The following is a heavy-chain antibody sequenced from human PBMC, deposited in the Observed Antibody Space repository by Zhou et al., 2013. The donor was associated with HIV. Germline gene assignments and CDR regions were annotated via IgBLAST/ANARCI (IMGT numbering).Heavy chain of an antibody. J-gene: IGHJ4*02. V-gene: IGHV1-69*05. CDR2: TIPVFGTT. D-gene: IGHD6-13*01. CDR3: ASGGTYSSSWYSPGAGTFDY. CDR1: GGTFNKYT. Sequence: QVQLVQSGAEVKKPGSSVKVSCKASGGTFNKYTMTWVRQAPGQGLEWMGGTIPVFGTTNYAQKFQGRVTITTDESTSTAYMELSSLRSEDTAVYYCASGGTYSSSWYSPGAGTFDYWGQGTLVTVSS.